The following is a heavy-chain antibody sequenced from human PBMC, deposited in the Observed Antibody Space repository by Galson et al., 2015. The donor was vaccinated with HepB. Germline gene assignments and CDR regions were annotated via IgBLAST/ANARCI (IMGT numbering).Heavy chain of an antibody. D-gene: IGHD3-22*01. CDR3: ARTFYYDSSGYSYGNYFDY. CDR1: GFTFSSYW. CDR2: IKQDGSEK. J-gene: IGHJ4*02. Sequence: SLRLSCAASGFTFSSYWMSWVRQAPGKGLEWVANIKQDGSEKYYVDSVKGRFTISRDNAKNSLYLQMNSLRAEDTAVYYCARTFYYDSSGYSYGNYFDYWGQGTLVTVSS. V-gene: IGHV3-7*01.